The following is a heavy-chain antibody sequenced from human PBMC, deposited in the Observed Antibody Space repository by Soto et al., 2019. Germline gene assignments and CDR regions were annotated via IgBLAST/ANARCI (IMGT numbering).Heavy chain of an antibody. J-gene: IGHJ5*02. CDR2: IYPGDSDT. V-gene: IGHV5-51*01. CDR3: APPAKAYRGRDCPNWFDP. Sequence: GESLKISCKGSGYSFTSYWIGWVRQMPGKGLEWMGIIYPGDSDTRYSPSFQGQVTISADKSISTAYLQWSSLKASDTAMYYCAPPAKAYRGRDCPNWFDPWGQGTLVTVS. CDR1: GYSFTSYW. D-gene: IGHD2-21*02.